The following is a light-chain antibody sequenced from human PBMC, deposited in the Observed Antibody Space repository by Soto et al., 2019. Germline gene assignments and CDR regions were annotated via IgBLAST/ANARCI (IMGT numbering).Light chain of an antibody. V-gene: IGKV3-15*01. CDR2: DAS. Sequence: LVRAQSPATLSVSPWEGSTFSCRTSQSINTKIAWYQLKPGQAARLLIYDASIRATGIPARFSGSGSGTAFSLTINSLQSEDFGIYYCQQYNNWPPITFGQGTRLEIK. J-gene: IGKJ5*01. CDR1: QSINTK. CDR3: QQYNNWPPIT.